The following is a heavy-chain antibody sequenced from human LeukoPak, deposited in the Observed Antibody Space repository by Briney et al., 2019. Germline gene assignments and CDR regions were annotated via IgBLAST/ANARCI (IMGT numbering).Heavy chain of an antibody. V-gene: IGHV3-9*01. CDR2: ISWNSGSI. D-gene: IGHD3-22*01. CDR1: GFTFDDYG. CDR3: AKAALTYYYDSSGSEYFQH. Sequence: GGSLRLSCAASGFTFDDYGMSWVRQAPGKGLEWVSGISWNSGSIGYADSVKGRFTISRDNAKNSLYLQMNSLRAEDTALYYCAKAALTYYYDSSGSEYFQHWGQGTLVTVSS. J-gene: IGHJ1*01.